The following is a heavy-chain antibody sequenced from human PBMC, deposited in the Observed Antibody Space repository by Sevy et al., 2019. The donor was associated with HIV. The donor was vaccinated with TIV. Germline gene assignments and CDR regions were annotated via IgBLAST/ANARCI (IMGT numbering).Heavy chain of an antibody. CDR1: GFTFSSYW. CDR2: INSDGSST. Sequence: GGSLRLSCVASGFTFSSYWMHWVRQAPGKGLVWVSRINSDGSSTSYADSVKGRFTISRDNAKNTLYLQMNSLRAEDTAVYYCARAESSSVKGEDYYYYGMDVWGQGTTVTVSS. D-gene: IGHD6-13*01. V-gene: IGHV3-74*01. J-gene: IGHJ6*02. CDR3: ARAESSSVKGEDYYYYGMDV.